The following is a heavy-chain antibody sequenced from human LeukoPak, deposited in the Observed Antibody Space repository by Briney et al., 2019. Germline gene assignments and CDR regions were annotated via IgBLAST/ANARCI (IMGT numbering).Heavy chain of an antibody. D-gene: IGHD6-19*01. CDR2: IYYSGST. CDR1: GGSISSYY. CDR3: AREIVVNSSGEGYDAFDI. Sequence: ASETLSLTCTVSGGSISSYYWSWIRQPPGKGLEWIGYIYYSGSTNYNPSLKSRVTISVDTSKNQFSLKLSSVTAADTAVYYCAREIVVNSSGEGYDAFDIWGQGTMVTVSS. J-gene: IGHJ3*02. V-gene: IGHV4-59*01.